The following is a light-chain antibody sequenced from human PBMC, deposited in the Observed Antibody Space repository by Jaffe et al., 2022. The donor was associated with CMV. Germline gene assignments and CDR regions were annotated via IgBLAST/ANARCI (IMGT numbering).Light chain of an antibody. CDR1: SSDVGAYNF. J-gene: IGLJ2*01. CDR3: CSYAGNSLV. Sequence: QSALTQPRSVSGSPGQSVTISCTGTSSDVGAYNFVSWYQQHPGKAPKPVIYDVSERPSGVPDRFSGSKSGNTASLTISGLQAEDEADYYCCSYAGNSLVFGGGTKLTVL. V-gene: IGLV2-11*01. CDR2: DVS.